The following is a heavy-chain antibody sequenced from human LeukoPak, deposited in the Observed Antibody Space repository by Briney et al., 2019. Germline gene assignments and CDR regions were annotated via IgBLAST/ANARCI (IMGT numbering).Heavy chain of an antibody. J-gene: IGHJ4*02. Sequence: ASVKVSCKASGYTFTGYYMHWVRQAPGQGLGWMGRINPNSGGTNYAQKFQGRVTMTRDTSISTASMELSRLRSDDTAVYYCARAVRWDGYNPFDYWGQGTLVTVSS. D-gene: IGHD5-24*01. CDR1: GYTFTGYY. V-gene: IGHV1-2*06. CDR2: INPNSGGT. CDR3: ARAVRWDGYNPFDY.